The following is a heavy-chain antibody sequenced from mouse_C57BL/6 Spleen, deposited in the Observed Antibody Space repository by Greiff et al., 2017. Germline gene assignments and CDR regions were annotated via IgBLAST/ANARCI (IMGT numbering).Heavy chain of an antibody. V-gene: IGHV1-82*01. CDR2: IYPGDGDT. Sequence: QVQLQQSGPELVKPGASVKISCKASGYAFSSSWMNWVKQRPGKGLEWIGRIYPGDGDTNYNGKFKGKATLTADKSSSTAYWQLSSLTFEDSAVYFCEGSRNFVNAMDYWGQGTSVTVSS. J-gene: IGHJ4*01. CDR3: EGSRNFVNAMDY. CDR1: GYAFSSSW.